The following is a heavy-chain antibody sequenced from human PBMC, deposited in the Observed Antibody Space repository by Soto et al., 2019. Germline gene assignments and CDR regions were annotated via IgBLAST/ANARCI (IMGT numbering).Heavy chain of an antibody. Sequence: SATQSLTCRVSDVSISSSGYYWGWIRQPPGKGLEWIGSMYSIGNTYYGPSLEGRVTISAEMSKNHFSLKLSSVTEPDTAVYYCGRPLASGGNVYFDYGGQGTLVPVSS. V-gene: IGHV4-39*02. CDR1: DVSISSSGYY. CDR3: GRPLASGGNVYFDY. CDR2: MYSIGNT. D-gene: IGHD2-15*01. J-gene: IGHJ4*02.